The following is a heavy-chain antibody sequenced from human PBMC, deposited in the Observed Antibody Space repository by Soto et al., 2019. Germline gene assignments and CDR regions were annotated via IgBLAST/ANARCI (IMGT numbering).Heavy chain of an antibody. CDR2: INTDGSST. CDR3: TRDSFDEIYYYGMDV. Sequence: EMQLVESGGGLVQPGGSLRLSCAASGITFRSNWMHWVRQDPGKGLVWVSRINTDGSSTSYADSVKGRFTISRDNAKNTLYLQMNSLRAEDTSVYYCTRDSFDEIYYYGMDVWGQGTTVTVSS. V-gene: IGHV3-74*01. D-gene: IGHD3-9*01. J-gene: IGHJ6*02. CDR1: GITFRSNW.